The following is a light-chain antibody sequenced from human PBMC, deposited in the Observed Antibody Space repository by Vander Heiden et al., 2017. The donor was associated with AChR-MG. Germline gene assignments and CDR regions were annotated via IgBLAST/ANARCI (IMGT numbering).Light chain of an antibody. Sequence: QPVLTPPPSASGTPGQRVTISCSGSGSTIGDNFVYWHQQFPGTAPKLLIYRNNQRPSGVPDRFSGSKSGTSASLAISGLRSEDEAAYYCASWDDSLSAGVFGSGTKLTVL. CDR2: RNN. CDR1: GSTIGDNF. V-gene: IGLV1-47*01. J-gene: IGLJ3*02. CDR3: ASWDDSLSAGV.